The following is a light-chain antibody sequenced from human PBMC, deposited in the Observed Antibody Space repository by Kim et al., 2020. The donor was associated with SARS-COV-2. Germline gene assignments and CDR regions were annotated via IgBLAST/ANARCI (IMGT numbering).Light chain of an antibody. J-gene: IGLJ2*01. V-gene: IGLV2-8*01. CDR2: EVT. CDR3: SSYAGNSLV. Sequence: GQSVTISCTGTSSDVGGYNFVSWYQQHPGKAPKVVIYEVTERPSGVPDRFSGSKSGNTASLTVSGLQAEDEADYHCSSYAGNSLVFGGGTKVTVL. CDR1: SSDVGGYNF.